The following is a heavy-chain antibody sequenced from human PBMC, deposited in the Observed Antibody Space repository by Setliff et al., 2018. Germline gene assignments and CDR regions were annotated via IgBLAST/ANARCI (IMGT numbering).Heavy chain of an antibody. V-gene: IGHV1-3*01. J-gene: IGHJ5*02. CDR1: GYTFTDYA. CDR2: INVGNGNT. CDR3: ARDFRRISIYGVDENEKGFDP. Sequence: ALVKVSCKASGYTFTDYAIQWVRQAPGQRLEWVGWINVGNGNTKYSQKLQGRVTMTRVTSASTAYMELSGLRPEDTAVYYCARDFRRISIYGVDENEKGFDPWGQGTLVTVSS. D-gene: IGHD3-3*01.